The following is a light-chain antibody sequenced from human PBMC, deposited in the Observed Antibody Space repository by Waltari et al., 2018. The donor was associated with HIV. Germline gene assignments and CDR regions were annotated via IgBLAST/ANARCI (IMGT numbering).Light chain of an antibody. CDR1: SGSIASNY. V-gene: IGLV6-57*03. CDR3: QSFDSSLNGIL. J-gene: IGLJ2*01. CDR2: EDN. Sequence: NFMLTQPPSVSESPGKTVTISCTRSSGSIASNYVQWYQQRPGSAPTTVIYEDNQRPSGVPDRFSGSIDSSSNSASLTISGLTTEDEADYYCQSFDSSLNGILFGGGTKLTVL.